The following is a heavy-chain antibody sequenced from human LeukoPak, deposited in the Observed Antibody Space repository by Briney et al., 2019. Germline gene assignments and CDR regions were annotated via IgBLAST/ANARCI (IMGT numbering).Heavy chain of an antibody. CDR1: GFTFSNAW. J-gene: IGHJ3*02. V-gene: IGHV3-15*01. CDR3: ATAVSRYTLTWGGFDI. CDR2: IRRITDGGTT. D-gene: IGHD1-14*01. Sequence: GGSLRLSCAASGFTFSNAWMNWVRQAPRKGLEWVGRIRRITDGGTTDYAAPVTGRFTISRDDSKNTLYLQMNSLKTEDAGVYYCATAVSRYTLTWGGFDIWGQGTRVTVSS.